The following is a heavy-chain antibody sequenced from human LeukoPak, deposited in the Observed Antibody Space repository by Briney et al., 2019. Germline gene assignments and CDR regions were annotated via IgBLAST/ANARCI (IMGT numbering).Heavy chain of an antibody. CDR1: GFTFSSYA. CDR3: ARDPSSWYFDY. Sequence: GRSLRLSCAASGFTFSSYAMHWVRQAPGKGLEWVAVISYDGSHKYYAHSVKGRFTISRDNSKNTLYLQMSSLRAEDTAVYYCARDPSSWYFDYWGQGTLVTVSS. V-gene: IGHV3-30-3*01. CDR2: ISYDGSHK. D-gene: IGHD6-13*01. J-gene: IGHJ4*02.